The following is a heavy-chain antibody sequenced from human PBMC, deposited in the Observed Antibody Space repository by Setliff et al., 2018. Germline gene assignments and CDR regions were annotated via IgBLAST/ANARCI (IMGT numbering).Heavy chain of an antibody. D-gene: IGHD2-21*01. CDR2: IYTSGAT. Sequence: SETLSLTCTVSGASLSSGSYYWSWIRQSAGKGLEWIGRIYTSGATTYSPSLKSRVSISADTSKNLFSLGLKSVTAADTAVYYCAKEYVVNSFVSNSHQHYGLDVWGQGTTVTVSS. V-gene: IGHV4-61*02. CDR3: AKEYVVNSFVSNSHQHYGLDV. CDR1: GASLSSGSYY. J-gene: IGHJ6*02.